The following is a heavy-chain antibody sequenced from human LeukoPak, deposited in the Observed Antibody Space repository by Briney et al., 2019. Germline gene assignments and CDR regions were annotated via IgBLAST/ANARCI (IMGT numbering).Heavy chain of an antibody. D-gene: IGHD3-16*01. CDR3: ARDLGESSVHNWFDP. Sequence: ASVKVSCKASGYTFTSYGISWVRQAPGQGLEWMGWISAYNGNTNYAQKLQGRVTMTTDTSTSTAYMELRSLRSDDTAVYYCARDLGESSVHNWFDPWGQGTLVTVSS. J-gene: IGHJ5*02. CDR1: GYTFTSYG. CDR2: ISAYNGNT. V-gene: IGHV1-18*01.